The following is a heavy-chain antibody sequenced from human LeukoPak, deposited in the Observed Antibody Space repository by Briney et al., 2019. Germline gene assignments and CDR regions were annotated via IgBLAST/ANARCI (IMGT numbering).Heavy chain of an antibody. V-gene: IGHV3-9*01. CDR2: ISWNSGSI. D-gene: IGHD3-9*01. CDR1: GFTFDDYA. J-gene: IGHJ3*02. CDR3: ANSVLRYFDWHAFDI. Sequence: GRSLRLSCAASGFTFDDYAMHWVRQAPGKGLEWVSGISWNSGSIGYADSVKGRFTISRDNAKNSLYLQMNSLRAEDTALYYCANSVLRYFDWHAFDIWGQGTMVTVSS.